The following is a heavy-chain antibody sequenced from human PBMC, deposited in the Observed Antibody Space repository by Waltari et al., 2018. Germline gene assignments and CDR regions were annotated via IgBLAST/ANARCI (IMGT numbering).Heavy chain of an antibody. CDR2: ISGSGGST. CDR1: GFTFSSYS. V-gene: IGHV3-23*01. J-gene: IGHJ4*02. CDR3: AKDRYGGSLY. D-gene: IGHD1-26*01. Sequence: EVQLLESGGGLVQPGGSMRLSCAASGFTFSSYSMSWVRQAPGKGLEWGSAISGSGGSTYYADSVKGRFTISRDNSKNTLYLQMNSLRAEDTAVYYCAKDRYGGSLYWGQGTLVTVSS.